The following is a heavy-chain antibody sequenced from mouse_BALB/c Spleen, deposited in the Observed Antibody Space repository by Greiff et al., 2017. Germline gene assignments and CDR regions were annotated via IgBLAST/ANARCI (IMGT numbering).Heavy chain of an antibody. V-gene: IGHV1-80*01. CDR2: IYPGDGDT. Sequence: QVQLQQSGAELVRPGSSVKISCKASGYAFSSYWMNWVKQRPGQGLEWIGQIYPGDGDTNYNGKFKGKATLTADKSSSTAYMQLSSLTSEDSAVYFFARDGDYDESFDYWGQGTTLTVSS. CDR3: ARDGDYDESFDY. CDR1: GYAFSSYW. J-gene: IGHJ2*01. D-gene: IGHD2-4*01.